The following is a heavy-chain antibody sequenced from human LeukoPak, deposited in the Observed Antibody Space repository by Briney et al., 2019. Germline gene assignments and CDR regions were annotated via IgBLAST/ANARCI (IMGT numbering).Heavy chain of an antibody. CDR3: AKDFPHYYEVPHGMDV. Sequence: GGSLRLSCAASGITFSSYEMNWVRQAPGKGLEWIAYISVRAGTIYYGDSAEGRFTISRDDAKNSLYLQMNGLRVEDTAIYYCAKDFPHYYEVPHGMDVWGQGTTVTV. V-gene: IGHV3-48*03. D-gene: IGHD3-22*01. J-gene: IGHJ6*02. CDR1: GITFSSYE. CDR2: ISVRAGTI.